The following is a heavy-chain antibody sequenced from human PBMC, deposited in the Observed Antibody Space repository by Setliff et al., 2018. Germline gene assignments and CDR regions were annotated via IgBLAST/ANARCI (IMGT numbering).Heavy chain of an antibody. Sequence: GASVKVSCKASGYTFTGYYMHWVRQAPGQGLEWMGRINPNSGGTNYAQKFQGGVTMTRDTSISTAYMELSRLRSDDTAVYYCARSNYDILTRNWFDPWGQGTLVTVSS. V-gene: IGHV1-2*06. J-gene: IGHJ5*02. D-gene: IGHD3-9*01. CDR2: INPNSGGT. CDR1: GYTFTGYY. CDR3: ARSNYDILTRNWFDP.